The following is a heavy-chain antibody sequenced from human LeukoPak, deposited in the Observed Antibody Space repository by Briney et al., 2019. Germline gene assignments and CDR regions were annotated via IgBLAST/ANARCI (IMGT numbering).Heavy chain of an antibody. CDR2: IYNRGST. J-gene: IGHJ4*02. CDR1: GGSFSGYY. Sequence: SETLSLTCAVYGGSFSGYYWSWIRQPAGKGLESIGRIYNRGSTNYNPSLKSRVTMSVDTSKNQFSLKLTSVTAADTAVYYCARVDDRNYYYYFDYWGQGTLVTVSS. V-gene: IGHV4-59*10. D-gene: IGHD3-22*01. CDR3: ARVDDRNYYYYFDY.